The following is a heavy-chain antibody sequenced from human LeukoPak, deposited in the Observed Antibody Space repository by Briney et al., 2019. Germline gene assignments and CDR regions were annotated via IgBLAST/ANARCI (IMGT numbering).Heavy chain of an antibody. CDR2: INHSGST. CDR3: ATQSSTSSHWFDP. CDR1: GGSFSGYY. D-gene: IGHD2-2*01. Sequence: SETLSLTCAVYGGSFSGYYWSWIRQPPGKGLEWIGEINHSGSTNYNPSLKSRVTISVDTSKNQFSLKLSSVTAADTAVCYCATQSSTSSHWFDPWGQGTLVTVSS. V-gene: IGHV4-34*01. J-gene: IGHJ5*02.